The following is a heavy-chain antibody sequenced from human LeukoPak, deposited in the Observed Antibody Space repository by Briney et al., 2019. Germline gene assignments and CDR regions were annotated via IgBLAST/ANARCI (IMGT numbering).Heavy chain of an antibody. CDR2: IYYSGST. CDR3: ARADYYGSGSYYVFDY. Sequence: SQTLSLTCTVSGGSISSGVYYWSWIRQPPGKGLEWIGYIYYSGSTYYNPSLKSRVTISVDTSKNQFSLKLNSVTAADTAVYYCARADYYGSGSYYVFDYWGQGTLVTVSS. V-gene: IGHV4-30-4*01. CDR1: GGSISSGVYY. D-gene: IGHD3-10*01. J-gene: IGHJ4*02.